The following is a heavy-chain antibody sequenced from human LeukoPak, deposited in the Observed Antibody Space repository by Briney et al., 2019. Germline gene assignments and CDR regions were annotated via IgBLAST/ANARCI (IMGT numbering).Heavy chain of an antibody. CDR2: IYYSGST. V-gene: IGHV4-30-4*01. CDR3: AQGGYCSGGSCYSFDY. CDR1: GGSISSGDYY. J-gene: IGHJ4*02. D-gene: IGHD2-15*01. Sequence: PSETLSLTCTVSGGSISSGDYYWSWIRQPPGKGLEWIGYIYYSGSTYYNPSLKSRVTISVDTSKNQFSLKLSSVTAADTAVYYCAQGGYCSGGSCYSFDYWGQGTLVTVSS.